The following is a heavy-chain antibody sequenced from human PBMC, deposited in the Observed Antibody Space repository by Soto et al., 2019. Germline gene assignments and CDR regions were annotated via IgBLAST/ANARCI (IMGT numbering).Heavy chain of an antibody. Sequence: PGGSLRLSCSASGFTFSSYAMHWVRQAPGKGLEFVSAISSNGGSTYYADSVKGRFTISRDNSKNTLYLQMSSLRAEDTAVYYCVKVHYYDSSGYYEEPDAFDIWGQGTMVTVSS. D-gene: IGHD3-22*01. CDR2: ISSNGGST. CDR1: GFTFSSYA. V-gene: IGHV3-64D*06. CDR3: VKVHYYDSSGYYEEPDAFDI. J-gene: IGHJ3*02.